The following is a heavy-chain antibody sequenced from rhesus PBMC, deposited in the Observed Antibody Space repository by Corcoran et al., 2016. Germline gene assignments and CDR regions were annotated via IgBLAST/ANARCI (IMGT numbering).Heavy chain of an antibody. CDR3: ARERISPYYFDY. V-gene: IGHV3-178*01. CDR2: IRNGGGST. J-gene: IGHJ4*01. CDR1: GFTFSDYY. Sequence: EVQLVESGGGLAKPGGSLRLSCAASGFTFSDYYMAWVRQAPGKGLELVSRIRNGGGSTWYEESVKGRFTISRENAKNTLDFQMNSLRAEDTAVYYCARERISPYYFDYWGQGVLVTVSS. D-gene: IGHD2-15*01.